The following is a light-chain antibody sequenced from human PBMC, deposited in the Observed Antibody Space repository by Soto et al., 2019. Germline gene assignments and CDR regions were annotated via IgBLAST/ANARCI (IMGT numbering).Light chain of an antibody. CDR2: GAS. CDR1: QSVSSTY. V-gene: IGKV3-20*01. Sequence: EIVLTQSPGTLSLSPGERATLSCRASQSVSSTYLAWYQQKPGQAPRLLIYGASSRATGIPDRFSGSGSGTEFTLTISRLEPEYFAVYYCQQYGRSPPNTFGGGTKVEIK. CDR3: QQYGRSPPNT. J-gene: IGKJ4*01.